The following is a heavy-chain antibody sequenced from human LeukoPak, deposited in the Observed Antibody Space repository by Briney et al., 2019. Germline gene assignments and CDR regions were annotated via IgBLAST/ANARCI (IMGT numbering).Heavy chain of an antibody. CDR2: FFPKSVIA. CDR1: GGAFNTYA. V-gene: IGHV1-69*04. J-gene: IGHJ4*02. CDR3: AGDPSDYYASE. Sequence: GASVTVSCKASGGAFNTYAIGWGRQAPGPGLERVGRFFPKSVIANYAQRFRKRGTFTSDKITSTVYLELRSLKSEDTAVDYCAGDPSDYYASEWGQGALVTVSS. D-gene: IGHD3-16*01.